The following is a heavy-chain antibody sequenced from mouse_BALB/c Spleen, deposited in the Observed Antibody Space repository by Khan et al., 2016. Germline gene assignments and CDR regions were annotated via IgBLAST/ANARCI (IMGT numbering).Heavy chain of an antibody. V-gene: IGHV3-1*02. CDR3: AGGTTGDFFDY. CDR2: IHYSTRT. J-gene: IGHJ2*01. D-gene: IGHD2-14*01. Sequence: EVQLQESGPDLVKPSQSLSLTCTVTGYSITSGYSWHWIRQFPGNKLGWMGYIHYSTRTNYNPTLTSRISITRDTSKNQSFLQLNSVTTEDTATYYCAGGTTGDFFDYWGQGTTLTVSS. CDR1: GYSITSGYS.